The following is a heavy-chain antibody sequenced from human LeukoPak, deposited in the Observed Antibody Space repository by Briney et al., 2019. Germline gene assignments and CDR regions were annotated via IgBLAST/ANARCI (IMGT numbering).Heavy chain of an antibody. Sequence: PGGSLRLSCAASGFTFSSYEMNWVRQAPGKGLEWVSYISSSGSTIYYADSVKGRFTISRDNAKNSLYLQMNSLRAEDTAVYYCAREGTYYDILTGYYFRSNCFDYWGQGTLVTVSS. CDR1: GFTFSSYE. D-gene: IGHD3-9*01. CDR2: ISSSGSTI. J-gene: IGHJ4*02. CDR3: AREGTYYDILTGYYFRSNCFDY. V-gene: IGHV3-48*03.